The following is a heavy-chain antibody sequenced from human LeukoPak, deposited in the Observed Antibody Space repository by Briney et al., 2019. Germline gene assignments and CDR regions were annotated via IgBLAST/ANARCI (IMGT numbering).Heavy chain of an antibody. V-gene: IGHV4-4*07. J-gene: IGHJ4*02. D-gene: IGHD3-22*01. CDR3: ARTPIYYFDNSGYYN. Sequence: SSETLSLTCTVSGGSINNYYWSWIRQPAGKGLEWIGLIYSSGSTSYNPSLKSRVTMSVDTSKKQFSLRLSSVTAADTAVYYCARTPIYYFDNSGYYNWGQGTLVTVSS. CDR1: GGSINNYY. CDR2: IYSSGST.